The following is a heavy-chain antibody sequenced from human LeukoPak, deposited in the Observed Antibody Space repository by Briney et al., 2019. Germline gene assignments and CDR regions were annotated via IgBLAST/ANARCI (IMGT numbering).Heavy chain of an antibody. CDR3: ARDIYSGLLAGYFDY. V-gene: IGHV3-30-3*01. CDR2: IAYDGSNK. Sequence: GGSLRLSCAASGFTFSSYAMHWVRQAPGKGLEWVAVIAYDGSNKYYADSVKGRFTISRDNSKNTLYPQMNSLRAEDTAVYYCARDIYSGLLAGYFDYWGQGTLVTVSS. D-gene: IGHD5-12*01. J-gene: IGHJ4*02. CDR1: GFTFSSYA.